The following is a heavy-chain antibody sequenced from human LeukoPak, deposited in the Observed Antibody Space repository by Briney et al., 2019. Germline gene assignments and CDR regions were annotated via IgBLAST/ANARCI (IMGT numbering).Heavy chain of an antibody. Sequence: GGSLRLSCAASGFTFSTYAFSWVRQAPGKGLEWVSAISGSGGSTYYADSVKGRFTISRDNSKNTLYLQMNSLRAEDTAVYYCAKESVVRYFDWSYSGEFDYWGQGTLVTVSS. CDR1: GFTFSTYA. CDR2: ISGSGGST. D-gene: IGHD3-9*01. V-gene: IGHV3-23*01. CDR3: AKESVVRYFDWSYSGEFDY. J-gene: IGHJ4*02.